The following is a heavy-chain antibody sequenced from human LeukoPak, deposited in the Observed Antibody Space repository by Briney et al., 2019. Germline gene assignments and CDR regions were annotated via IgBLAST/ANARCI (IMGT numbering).Heavy chain of an antibody. V-gene: IGHV4-59*11. CDR2: IYYSGTA. D-gene: IGHD6-13*01. J-gene: IGHJ4*02. CDR3: ARSAFLVTAPGLYYFDY. Sequence: PSETLSLTCTVSGDSISGHYWSWIRQPPGKGLEWIGFIYYSGTAFYKPSLKSRVTISVDTSKNQFSLKLTSVTAADTAVYYCARSAFLVTAPGLYYFDYWGQGTLVAVSS. CDR1: GDSISGHY.